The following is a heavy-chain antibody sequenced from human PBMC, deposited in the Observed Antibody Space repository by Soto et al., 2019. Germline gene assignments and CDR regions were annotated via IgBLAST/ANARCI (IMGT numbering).Heavy chain of an antibody. CDR3: VRRRDYLDV. CDR1: GFSFSVYY. V-gene: IGHV3-11*01. J-gene: IGHJ6*03. CDR2: IGTSTGTI. Sequence: QEYLVESGGDLVKPGGSLRLSCAASGFSFSVYYMSWVRQAPGKGLEWILYIGTSTGTIYYADSVKGRFTISSDSANNSLYLQMKSLRVEDTAVYYCVRRRDYLDVWGKGTTVTVSS.